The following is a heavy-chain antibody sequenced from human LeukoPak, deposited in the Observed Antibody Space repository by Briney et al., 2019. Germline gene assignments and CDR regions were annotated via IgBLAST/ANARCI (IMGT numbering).Heavy chain of an antibody. D-gene: IGHD7-27*01. J-gene: IGHJ4*02. V-gene: IGHV3-48*01. CDR3: AKDGGLWVSAHWGDS. CDR2: ITASGTAM. CDR1: GFTFSSYS. Sequence: GGSLRLSCAASGFTFSSYSMNWVRQAPGKGLEWVSHITASGTAMFYADSVKGRFTISRDNAKNSLYLQMNSLRAEDTAVYYCAKDGGLWVSAHWGDSWGRGTLVTVSS.